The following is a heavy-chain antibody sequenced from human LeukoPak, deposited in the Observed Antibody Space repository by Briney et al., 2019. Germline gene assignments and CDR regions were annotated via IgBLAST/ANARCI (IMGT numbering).Heavy chain of an antibody. CDR2: ISSSSSYI. CDR1: GFTFSSYS. V-gene: IGHV3-21*01. Sequence: GGSLRLSCAASGFTFSSYSMNWVRQAPGKGLEWVSSISSSSSYISYADSVKGRFTISRDNAKNSLSLQMNSLGAEDTAVYYCARADWYYDSPLGYWGQGTLVTVSS. CDR3: ARADWYYDSPLGY. D-gene: IGHD3-22*01. J-gene: IGHJ4*02.